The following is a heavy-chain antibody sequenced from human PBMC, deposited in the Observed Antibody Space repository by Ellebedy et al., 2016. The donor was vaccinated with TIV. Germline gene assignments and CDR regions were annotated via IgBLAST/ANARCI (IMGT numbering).Heavy chain of an antibody. Sequence: ASVKVSCXASGYTFTGYYMHWVRQAPGQGLEWMGWINPNSGGTNYAQKFQGWVTMTRDTSISTAYMELSRLRSDDTAVYYCARDGCSGGSCYSRPDYFDYWGQGTLVTVSS. CDR2: INPNSGGT. J-gene: IGHJ4*02. D-gene: IGHD2-15*01. CDR3: ARDGCSGGSCYSRPDYFDY. V-gene: IGHV1-2*04. CDR1: GYTFTGYY.